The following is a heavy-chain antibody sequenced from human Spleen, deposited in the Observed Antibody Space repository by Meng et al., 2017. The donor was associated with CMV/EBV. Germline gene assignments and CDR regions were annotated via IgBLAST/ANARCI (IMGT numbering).Heavy chain of an antibody. CDR1: GDSISSYY. CDR2: IYYSGIT. D-gene: IGHD4-11*01. CDR3: ARGLQEYYYGMDV. Sequence: GSLRLSCTVSGDSISSYYWSWIRQPPGKGLEWIGYIYYSGITNYNPSLKSRVTISEDTSKNHFSLKLSSVTAADTAVYYCARGLQEYYYGMDVWGQGTTVTVSS. J-gene: IGHJ6*02. V-gene: IGHV4-59*01.